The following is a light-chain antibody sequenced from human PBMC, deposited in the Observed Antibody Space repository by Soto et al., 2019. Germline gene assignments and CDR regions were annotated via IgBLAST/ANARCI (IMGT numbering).Light chain of an antibody. J-gene: IGLJ2*01. CDR2: AND. V-gene: IGLV1-40*01. CDR3: HSYDNNFSGSAV. Sequence: QSVLTQPPSVSGAPGQRLTISCAGTSSNIGAGFDVHWYQQLPGTAPKLLIYANDDRPSGVPDRFSGSTSGTSASLAITGLQAEDAADYYCHSYDNNFSGSAVFGGGTKLTVL. CDR1: SSNIGAGFD.